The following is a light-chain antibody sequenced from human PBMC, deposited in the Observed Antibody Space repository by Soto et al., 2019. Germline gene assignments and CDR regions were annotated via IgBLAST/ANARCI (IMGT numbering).Light chain of an antibody. CDR1: SSDVGGYNY. J-gene: IGLJ1*01. CDR2: EVS. Sequence: QAVVTQPASVSGSPGQSITISCTGTSSDVGGYNYVSWYQQHPGKAPKLMIYEVSNRPSGVSNRFSGSKSGNTASLTISGLQAEDEADYYCCSYASTITYVFGTGTKLTVL. CDR3: CSYASTITYV. V-gene: IGLV2-14*01.